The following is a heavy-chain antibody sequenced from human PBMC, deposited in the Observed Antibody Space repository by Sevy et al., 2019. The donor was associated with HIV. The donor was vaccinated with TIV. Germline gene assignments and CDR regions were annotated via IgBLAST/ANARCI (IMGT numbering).Heavy chain of an antibody. CDR1: GDSVSSNSAA. Sequence: KQSQTLSLTCAISGDSVSSNSAAWNWIRQSPSRGLEWLGRTYYRSKWYNDYAVSVKSRITINPDTSNNQFSLQLNSVTPEDTAVYYCARGDYFGSGISNYYYYGMDVWGQGTTVTVSS. CDR3: ARGDYFGSGISNYYYYGMDV. J-gene: IGHJ6*02. V-gene: IGHV6-1*01. D-gene: IGHD3-10*01. CDR2: TYYRSKWYN.